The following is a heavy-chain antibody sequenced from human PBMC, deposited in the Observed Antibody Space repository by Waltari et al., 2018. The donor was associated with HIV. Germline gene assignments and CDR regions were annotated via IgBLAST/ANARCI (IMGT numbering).Heavy chain of an antibody. CDR1: GSTFSGHT. CDR2: IGSSGTYI. J-gene: IGHJ4*02. D-gene: IGHD5-12*01. CDR3: AKVDTHGYLPYN. Sequence: EVQLVESGGGLVKPGGSLRLYCAASGSTFSGHTMNWVRQAPGKGLYGVSSIGSSGTYIYYGGSVQGRFTISRDNAKNSLYLQMNSLRVEDTAIYYCAKVDTHGYLPYNWGQGTLVTVSS. V-gene: IGHV3-21*01.